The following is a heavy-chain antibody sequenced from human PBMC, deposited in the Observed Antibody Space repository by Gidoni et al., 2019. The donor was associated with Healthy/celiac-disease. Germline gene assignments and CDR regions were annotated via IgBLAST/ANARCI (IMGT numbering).Heavy chain of an antibody. CDR2: ISYDGSNK. CDR1: GFTFSRYG. J-gene: IGHJ4*02. Sequence: QVQLVESGGGVVQPGRSLRLSCAASGFTFSRYGMHWVRQAPGKGLEWVAVISYDGSNKYYADSVKGRFTISRDNSKNTLYLQMNSLRAEDTAVYYCAKGSKFYYGSGSYYNEDFDYWGQGTLVTVSS. V-gene: IGHV3-30*18. D-gene: IGHD3-10*01. CDR3: AKGSKFYYGSGSYYNEDFDY.